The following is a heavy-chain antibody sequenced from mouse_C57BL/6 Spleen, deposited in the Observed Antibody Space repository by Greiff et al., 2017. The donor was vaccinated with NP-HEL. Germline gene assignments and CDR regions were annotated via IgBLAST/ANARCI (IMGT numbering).Heavy chain of an antibody. CDR3: AQSTMITTMDYYYAMDY. CDR2: IYPGDGDT. J-gene: IGHJ4*01. Sequence: QVQLQQSGPELVKPGASVKISCKASGYAFSSSWMNWVKQRPGKGLEWIGRIYPGDGDTNYNGKFKGKATLTADKSSSTAYMQLSSLTSEDSAVYFCAQSTMITTMDYYYAMDYWGQGTSVTVSS. D-gene: IGHD2-4*01. V-gene: IGHV1-82*01. CDR1: GYAFSSSW.